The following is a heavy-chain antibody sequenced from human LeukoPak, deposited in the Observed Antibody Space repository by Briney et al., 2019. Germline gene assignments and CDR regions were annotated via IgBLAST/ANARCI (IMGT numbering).Heavy chain of an antibody. CDR1: GFTFSSYW. CDR2: IKQDGSEK. J-gene: IGHJ3*02. D-gene: IGHD4-11*01. V-gene: IGHV3-7*01. CDR3: ARYNDYSGAFDI. Sequence: GGSLRLSCAASGFTFSSYWMSWVRQAPGKGLAWVANIKQDGSEKSYVDSVKGRFTISRDNAKNSLYLKMNSLRAEDTAVYYCARYNDYSGAFDIWGQGTMVTVSS.